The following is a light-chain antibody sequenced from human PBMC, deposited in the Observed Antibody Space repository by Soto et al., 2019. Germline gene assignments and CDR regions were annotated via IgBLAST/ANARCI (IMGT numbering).Light chain of an antibody. Sequence: EIVLTQSPATLSLSPGERATLSCRASQSVSSYLAWYQQKPGQAPRLLIYDASNRATGIPARFSGSGSGTDFTLTISSLEPEDFAVYYCQHYHSWPLTFGGGTKVEIK. J-gene: IGKJ4*01. CDR2: DAS. CDR3: QHYHSWPLT. CDR1: QSVSSY. V-gene: IGKV3-11*01.